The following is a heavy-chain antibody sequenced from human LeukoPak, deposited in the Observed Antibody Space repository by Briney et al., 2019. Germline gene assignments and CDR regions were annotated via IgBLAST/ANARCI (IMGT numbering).Heavy chain of an antibody. J-gene: IGHJ4*02. D-gene: IGHD3-22*01. CDR2: INPNSGGT. CDR3: ARRRSSGYSLHYFDY. Sequence: ASVKVSCKASGYTFTGYYMHWVRQAPGQGLEWMGWINPNSGGTNYAQKFQGRVTMTRDTSISTAYMELSRPRSDDTAVYYCARRRSSGYSLHYFDYWGQGTLVTVSS. V-gene: IGHV1-2*02. CDR1: GYTFTGYY.